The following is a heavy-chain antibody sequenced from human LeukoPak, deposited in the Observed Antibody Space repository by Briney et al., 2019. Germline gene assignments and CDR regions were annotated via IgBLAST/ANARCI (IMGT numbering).Heavy chain of an antibody. CDR2: ISYDGSNK. D-gene: IGHD4-17*01. Sequence: PGGSLRLSCAASGFTFSSYAMHWVRQAPGKGLEWVAVISYDGSNKYYADSVKGRFTISRDNSKNTLYLQMNSLRAEDTAVYYCAKGPRGTYGDYEFDYWGQGTLVTVSS. CDR3: AKGPRGTYGDYEFDY. J-gene: IGHJ4*02. CDR1: GFTFSSYA. V-gene: IGHV3-30*04.